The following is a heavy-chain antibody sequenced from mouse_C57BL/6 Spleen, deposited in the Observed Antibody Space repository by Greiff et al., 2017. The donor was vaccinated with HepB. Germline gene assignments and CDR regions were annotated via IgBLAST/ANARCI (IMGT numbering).Heavy chain of an antibody. Sequence: VQLQQSGPELVKPGASVKISCKASGYTFTDYYMNWVKQSHGKSLEWIGDINPNNGGTSYNQKFKGKATLTVDKSSSTAYMELRSLTSEDSAVYYCARSTYYSNYRFAYWGQGTLVTVSA. V-gene: IGHV1-26*01. CDR2: INPNNGGT. J-gene: IGHJ3*01. CDR1: GYTFTDYY. CDR3: ARSTYYSNYRFAY. D-gene: IGHD2-5*01.